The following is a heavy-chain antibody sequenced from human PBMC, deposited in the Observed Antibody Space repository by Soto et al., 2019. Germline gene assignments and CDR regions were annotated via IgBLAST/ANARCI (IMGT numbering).Heavy chain of an antibody. CDR2: IYYRGNT. CDR1: GASITSTSSY. D-gene: IGHD3-22*01. V-gene: IGHV4-39*01. Sequence: SETLSLTCSVSGASITSTSSYWGWIRQPPGKGLEWTAIIYYRGNTYYNPSLRSRLTISVDTSQNQFSLKLSSVTAADAAMYYCARGSNYYDSSGRIDYWGQGTLVTVSS. CDR3: ARGSNYYDSSGRIDY. J-gene: IGHJ4*02.